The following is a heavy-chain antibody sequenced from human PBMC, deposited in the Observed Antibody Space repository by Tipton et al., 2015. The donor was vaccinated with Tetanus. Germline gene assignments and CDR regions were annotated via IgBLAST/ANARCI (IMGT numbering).Heavy chain of an antibody. CDR1: GFIFSSYG. Sequence: SLRLSCAASGFIFSSYGIHWVRQAPGKGLEWVAASWYDGTDKYYADSVKGRFTISRDNSKNSLYLQMNSLRAEDTAVYCCARVAGCSGGSCFSGVFDNWGQGTQATGSS. J-gene: IGHJ4*02. D-gene: IGHD2-15*01. CDR3: ARVAGCSGGSCFSGVFDN. V-gene: IGHV3-33*01. CDR2: SWYDGTDK.